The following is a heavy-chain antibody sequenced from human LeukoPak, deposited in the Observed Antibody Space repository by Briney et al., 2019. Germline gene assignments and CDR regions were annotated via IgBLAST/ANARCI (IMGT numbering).Heavy chain of an antibody. CDR1: GFIFSNYG. CDR3: AKDRTTVVTPFDS. J-gene: IGHJ4*02. CDR2: VSYDGSNK. D-gene: IGHD4-23*01. V-gene: IGHV3-30*18. Sequence: GGSLRLSCAASGFIFSNYGMHWVRQAPGKGLEWVAVVSYDGSNKYYADSVKGRFTISRDNSKNTLSLQMSSLRAEDTAVYYCAKDRTTVVTPFDSWGQGTLVTVSS.